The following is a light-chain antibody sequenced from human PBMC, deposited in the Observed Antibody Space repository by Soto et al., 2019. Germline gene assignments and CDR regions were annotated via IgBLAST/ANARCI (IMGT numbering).Light chain of an antibody. CDR2: DAS. J-gene: IGKJ1*01. CDR3: KQYNGYSWT. V-gene: IGKV1-5*01. Sequence: IQLTHSPSILAPSVGDRAALPCRGCQSISEPGACYPPMPGMATELLTYDASKSKSRVPSRFSGSGSGTDFSLTITSMQPDDAAMSYCKQYNGYSWTLGRGPKVDI. CDR1: QSISEP.